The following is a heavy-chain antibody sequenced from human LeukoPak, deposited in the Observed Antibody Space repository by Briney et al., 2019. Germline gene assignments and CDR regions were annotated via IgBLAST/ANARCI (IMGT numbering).Heavy chain of an antibody. CDR3: ASRGITAIDLLDY. CDR1: GFTFSSYA. V-gene: IGHV3-23*01. CDR2: ISGSGGST. J-gene: IGHJ4*02. D-gene: IGHD5-18*01. Sequence: GGSLRLSCAASGFTFSSYAMSWVRQAPGKGLEWVSAISGSGGSTYYADSVKGRLTISRDNSKNTLYLQMNSLRAEDTAVYYCASRGITAIDLLDYWGQGTLVTVSS.